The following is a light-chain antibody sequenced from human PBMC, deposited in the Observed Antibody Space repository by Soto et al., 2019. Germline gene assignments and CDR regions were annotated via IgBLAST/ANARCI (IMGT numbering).Light chain of an antibody. CDR1: QGIRNE. J-gene: IGKJ4*01. CDR3: LQDYNYPLT. Sequence: AVQMTQSPSSLSASVGDRVTITCRASQGIRNELGWYQQKSGKAPKLLIYPASSLQSGVPSRFSGSGSGTDFTLTISSLQSEDSATYYCLQDYNYPLTFGGGTKVEIK. V-gene: IGKV1-6*01. CDR2: PAS.